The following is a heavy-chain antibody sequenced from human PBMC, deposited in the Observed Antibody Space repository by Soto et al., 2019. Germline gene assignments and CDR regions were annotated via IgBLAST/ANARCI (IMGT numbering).Heavy chain of an antibody. CDR1: GYTFTSYD. V-gene: IGHV1-8*01. D-gene: IGHD1-1*01. Sequence: ASVKVSCKASGYTFTSYDINWVRQATGQGLEWMGWMNPNSGDTGYAQKFQGRVTMTRNTSISTAYMELSSLRSEDTAVYYCARERTGTTSMDVWGQGTTVTVSS. CDR3: ARERTGTTSMDV. CDR2: MNPNSGDT. J-gene: IGHJ6*02.